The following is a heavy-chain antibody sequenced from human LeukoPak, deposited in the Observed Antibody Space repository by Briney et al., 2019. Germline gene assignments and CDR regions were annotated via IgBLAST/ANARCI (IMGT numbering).Heavy chain of an antibody. V-gene: IGHV4-59*08. D-gene: IGHD1-26*01. Sequence: PSETLSLTCTVSGGSISSHFWSWIRQPPGKALEWIGYIYYDGSTNYNPSLKSRVTVSVDTSKNQFSLKLSSVTAADTAVYYCARHRGGRFSGSYCDYWGQGTLVTVSS. CDR3: ARHRGGRFSGSYCDY. CDR2: IYYDGST. CDR1: GGSISSHF. J-gene: IGHJ4*02.